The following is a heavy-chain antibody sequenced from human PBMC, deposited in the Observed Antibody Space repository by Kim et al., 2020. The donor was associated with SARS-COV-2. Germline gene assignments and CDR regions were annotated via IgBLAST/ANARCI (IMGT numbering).Heavy chain of an antibody. V-gene: IGHV3-74*01. J-gene: IGHJ4*02. CDR2: T. CDR3: VSGGDAFNFDC. D-gene: IGHD2-21*01. Sequence: TSDADSVGGRFSISRDNARNTLYLQLDSLRAEETAVYYCVSGGDAFNFDCWGQGTLVTFSS.